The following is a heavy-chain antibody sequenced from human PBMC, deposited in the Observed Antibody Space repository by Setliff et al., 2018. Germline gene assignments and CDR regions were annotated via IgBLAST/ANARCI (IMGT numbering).Heavy chain of an antibody. CDR2: INGGNGNT. CDR1: GYTFTSYA. Sequence: ASVKVSCKASGYTFTSYALHWLRQAPGQRLEWMAYINGGNGNTHYSQKFRGRVTVTRDTSASTVFMELSTLSSEDTAVYYCAREVYDISTGYSYWYFDLWGRGTLVTVSS. D-gene: IGHD3-9*01. V-gene: IGHV1-3*01. J-gene: IGHJ2*01. CDR3: AREVYDISTGYSYWYFDL.